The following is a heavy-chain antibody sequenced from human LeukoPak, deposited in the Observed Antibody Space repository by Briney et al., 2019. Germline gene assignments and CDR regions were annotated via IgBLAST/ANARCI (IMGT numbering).Heavy chain of an antibody. CDR2: INHSGYT. D-gene: IGHD6-19*01. J-gene: IGHJ4*02. V-gene: IGHV4-34*01. CDR3: TRAVAGHPD. Sequence: PSETLSLTCVVSGVPFSNYYWSWVRQSPRQGLEWIGEINHSGYTNYNPSLKSRVTMSIDTSKNQFSLILTSVTAADAGVYYCTRAVAGHPDWGQGTLVTVSS. CDR1: GVPFSNYY.